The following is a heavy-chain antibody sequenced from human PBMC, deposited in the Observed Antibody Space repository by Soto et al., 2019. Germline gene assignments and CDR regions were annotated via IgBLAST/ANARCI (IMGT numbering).Heavy chain of an antibody. V-gene: IGHV4-59*01. CDR1: GGSISSYY. J-gene: IGHJ6*02. CDR2: IYYSGST. D-gene: IGHD2-15*01. Sequence: SETLSLTCTVSGGSISSYYWSWIRQPPGKGLEWIGYIYYSGSTNYNPSLKSRVTISVDTSKNQFSLKLSSVTAADTAVYYCARVGGYSANPSPHYYYYYGMDVWGQGTTVTVSS. CDR3: ARVGGYSANPSPHYYYYYGMDV.